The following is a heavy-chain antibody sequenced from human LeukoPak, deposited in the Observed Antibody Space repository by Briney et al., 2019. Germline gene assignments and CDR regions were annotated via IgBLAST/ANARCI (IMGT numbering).Heavy chain of an antibody. J-gene: IGHJ4*02. V-gene: IGHV1-46*01. D-gene: IGHD3-10*01. Sequence: GASVKVSCKASGYTFTSYYMHWVRQAPGQGLEWMGIINPSGGSTSYAQKFQGRVTMTRDTSTSTVYMELSSLRSEDTAVYYCARDWYGEVTMVRGVPYDWGQGTLVTVSS. CDR3: ARDWYGEVTMVRGVPYD. CDR2: INPSGGST. CDR1: GYTFTSYY.